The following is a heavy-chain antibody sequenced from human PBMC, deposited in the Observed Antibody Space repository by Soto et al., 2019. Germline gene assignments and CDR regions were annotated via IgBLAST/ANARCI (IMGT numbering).Heavy chain of an antibody. V-gene: IGHV3-9*01. CDR1: GFTFDDYA. Sequence: EVQLVESGGGLVQPGRSLRLSCAASGFTFDDYAMHWVRQAPGKGLEWVSGISWNSGSIGYADSVKGRFTISRDNAKNSLYRQMNSLRAEDTALYYCANGFCRTVTIIDVLGQGTMVTVSS. J-gene: IGHJ3*01. CDR3: ANGFCRTVTIIDV. D-gene: IGHD4-17*01. CDR2: ISWNSGSI.